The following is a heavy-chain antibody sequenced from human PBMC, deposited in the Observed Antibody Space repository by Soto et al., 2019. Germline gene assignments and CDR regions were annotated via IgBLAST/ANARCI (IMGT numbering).Heavy chain of an antibody. Sequence: PGGSLRLSCAASGFTFSSYGMHWVRQAPGKGLEWVAVISYDGSNKYYADSVKGRFTISRDNPKNTLYLQMNSLRAEDTAVYYCAKEHFSYQLHLTSFDYWGQGTLVTVSS. CDR1: GFTFSSYG. CDR3: AKEHFSYQLHLTSFDY. J-gene: IGHJ4*02. CDR2: ISYDGSNK. V-gene: IGHV3-30*18. D-gene: IGHD2-2*01.